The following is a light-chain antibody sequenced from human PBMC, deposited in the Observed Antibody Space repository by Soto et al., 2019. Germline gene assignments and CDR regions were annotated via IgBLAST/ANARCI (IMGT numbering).Light chain of an antibody. Sequence: QSALTQPASVSGSPGQSIAISCTGTSSDVGAFNYVSWYQQHPGKAPKFMIFDVSSRPSGVSDRFSGSKSGNTASLTISGLQTEDEADYCCASYTTSSTYVFGTGTKVTV. CDR2: DVS. CDR1: SSDVGAFNY. V-gene: IGLV2-14*03. CDR3: ASYTTSSTYV. J-gene: IGLJ1*01.